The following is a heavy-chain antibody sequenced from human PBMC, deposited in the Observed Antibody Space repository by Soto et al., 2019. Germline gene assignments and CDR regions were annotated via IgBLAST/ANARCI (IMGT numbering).Heavy chain of an antibody. CDR1: GFTFSSYA. J-gene: IGHJ4*02. CDR2: ISYDGSNK. D-gene: IGHD3-22*01. V-gene: IGHV3-30-3*01. Sequence: PGGSLRLSCAASGFTFSSYAMHWVRQAPGKGLEWVAVISYDGSNKYYADSVKGRFTISRDNSKNTLYLQMNSLRAEDTAVYYCARDYYDSSINDYSGQATMVTVSS. CDR3: ARDYYDSSINDY.